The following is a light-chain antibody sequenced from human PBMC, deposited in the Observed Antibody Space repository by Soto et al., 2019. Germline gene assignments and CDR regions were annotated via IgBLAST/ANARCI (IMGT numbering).Light chain of an antibody. CDR2: MGF. V-gene: IGKV2-28*01. CDR1: QSLLNRNGQKC. J-gene: IGKJ4*01. CDR3: MQALESPPT. Sequence: DIVMTQSPLSLPVTPGEPASISCRSSQSLLNRNGQKCLDWYLQKTGQSPQLLIHMGFIRASGVPDRFSGSGSGTYFTLTISRVEAEDVGVYYCMQALESPPTFGGGTNVEIK.